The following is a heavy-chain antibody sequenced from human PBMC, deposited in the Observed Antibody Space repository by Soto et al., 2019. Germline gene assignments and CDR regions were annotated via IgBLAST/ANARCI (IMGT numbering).Heavy chain of an antibody. Sequence: GGSLRLSCAASGFTFSSSDMHWVRQATEEGLEWVSGISSAGDTYYLDSVKGRFIISRDNAKNSLYLQMNSLRAGNTAVYYCARGLLNGYGVFYSFDFWARGPLVIVSS. CDR2: ISSAGDT. D-gene: IGHD5-18*01. CDR3: ARGLLNGYGVFYSFDF. V-gene: IGHV3-13*04. J-gene: IGHJ4*02. CDR1: GFTFSSSD.